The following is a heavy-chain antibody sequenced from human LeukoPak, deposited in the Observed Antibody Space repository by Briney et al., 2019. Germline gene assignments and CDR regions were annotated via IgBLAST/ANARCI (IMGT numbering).Heavy chain of an antibody. Sequence: VASVKVSCTASVYAFTVYYTHWVRHAPGPGQEWMGWVNLISGGTNYAQTFQGRVTMTWDTSISTAYMALSRLRSDDTAVYYCARDRNYYDSSGYYLDIWGQGTTVTVSS. D-gene: IGHD3-22*01. J-gene: IGHJ3*02. CDR3: ARDRNYYDSSGYYLDI. CDR1: VYAFTVYY. CDR2: VNLISGGT. V-gene: IGHV1-2*02.